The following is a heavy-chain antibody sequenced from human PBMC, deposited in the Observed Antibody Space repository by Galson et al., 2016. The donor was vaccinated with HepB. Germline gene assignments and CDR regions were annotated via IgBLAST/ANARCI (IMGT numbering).Heavy chain of an antibody. J-gene: IGHJ4*02. D-gene: IGHD3-16*02. V-gene: IGHV3-53*01. CDR2: IYSIGTT. CDR3: ARKSDTYRYDGDF. CDR1: GFTLSNNY. Sequence: SLRLSCAVSGFTLSNNYMTWVRQAPGKGPEWVALIYSIGTTAYADSVKGRFTISRDNSRNTLNLEMKSLRAEDTAVYYCARKSDTYRYDGDFWGQGTLVTVSS.